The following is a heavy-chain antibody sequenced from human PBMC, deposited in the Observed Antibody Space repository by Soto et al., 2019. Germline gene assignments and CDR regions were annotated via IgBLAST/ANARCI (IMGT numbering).Heavy chain of an antibody. D-gene: IGHD2-15*01. CDR1: GFTFSNAW. CDR3: TTDRSEIVVVVAATGNI. CDR2: IKSKTDGGTT. V-gene: IGHV3-15*07. J-gene: IGHJ3*02. Sequence: GGSLRLSCAASGFTFSNAWMNWVRQAPGKGLEWVGRIKSKTDGGTTDYAAPVKGRFTISRDDSKNTLYLQMNSLKTEDTAVYYCTTDRSEIVVVVAATGNIWGQGTMVTVSS.